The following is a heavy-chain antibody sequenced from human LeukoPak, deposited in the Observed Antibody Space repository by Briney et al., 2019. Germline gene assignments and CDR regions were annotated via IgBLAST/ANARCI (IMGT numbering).Heavy chain of an antibody. Sequence: QPGGSLRLSCAASGFTFSNYGINWVRQAPGKGLEWVSYISSSSSTIHYADSAQGRFTISRDNAKNSLYLQMNSLRAEDTAAYYCARVRGDYLAFDIWGQGTMVIVSS. D-gene: IGHD4-17*01. CDR2: ISSSSSTI. CDR1: GFTFSNYG. V-gene: IGHV3-48*01. CDR3: ARVRGDYLAFDI. J-gene: IGHJ3*02.